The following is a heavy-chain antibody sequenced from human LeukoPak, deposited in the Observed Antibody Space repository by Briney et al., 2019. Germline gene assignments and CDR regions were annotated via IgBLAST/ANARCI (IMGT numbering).Heavy chain of an antibody. CDR1: GGSISSYY. CDR2: IYTSGST. CDR3: AREDLAAAGFDY. D-gene: IGHD6-13*01. Sequence: SETLSLTCTVSGGSISSYYWSWIRQPAGKGLEWIGRIYTSGSTNYNPSLKSRVTISVGKSKNQFSLKLSSVTAADTAVYYCAREDLAAAGFDYWGQGTLVTVSS. J-gene: IGHJ4*02. V-gene: IGHV4-4*07.